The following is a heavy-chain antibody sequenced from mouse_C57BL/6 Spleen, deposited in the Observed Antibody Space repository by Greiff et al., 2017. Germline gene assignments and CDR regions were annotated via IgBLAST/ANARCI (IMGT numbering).Heavy chain of an antibody. CDR1: GYTFTDYN. CDR3: ARPYDGYYSNWYFDV. D-gene: IGHD2-3*01. CDR2: INPNNGGT. Sequence: EVQLQQSGPELVKPGASVKIPCKASGYTFTDYNMDWVKQSHGKSLEWIGDINPNNGGTIYNQKFKGKATLTVDKSSSTAYMELRSLTSEDTAVYYCARPYDGYYSNWYFDVWGTGTTVTVSS. J-gene: IGHJ1*03. V-gene: IGHV1-18*01.